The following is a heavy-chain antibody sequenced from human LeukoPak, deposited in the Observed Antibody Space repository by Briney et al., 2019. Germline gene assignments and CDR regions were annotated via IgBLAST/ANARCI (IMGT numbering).Heavy chain of an antibody. D-gene: IGHD3-10*01. V-gene: IGHV3-74*01. Sequence: PGGSLRLSCAASGFTFSTYWMHWVRQAPGKGLVWVSRISSDGSITSYADSVKGRFTISRDNAKNTLYLQMNSLRAEDTAVYYCARVRVGAYDFEYWGQGTLVTVSS. CDR3: ARVRVGAYDFEY. CDR2: ISSDGSIT. CDR1: GFTFSTYW. J-gene: IGHJ4*02.